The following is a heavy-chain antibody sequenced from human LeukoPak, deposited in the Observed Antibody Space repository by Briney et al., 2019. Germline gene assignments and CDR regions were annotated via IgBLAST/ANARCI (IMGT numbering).Heavy chain of an antibody. CDR2: IYPGDSDT. CDR3: ARANIAVAAPFDY. CDR1: GYSFTSYW. J-gene: IGHJ4*02. V-gene: IGHV5-51*01. D-gene: IGHD6-19*01. Sequence: GGSLKISCKGSGYSFTSYWIGWVRQMPGKGLEWMGIIYPGDSDTRYSPSFQGQVTISADKSISTAYLQWSSLKASDTAMYYCARANIAVAAPFDYWAQGTLVTVSS.